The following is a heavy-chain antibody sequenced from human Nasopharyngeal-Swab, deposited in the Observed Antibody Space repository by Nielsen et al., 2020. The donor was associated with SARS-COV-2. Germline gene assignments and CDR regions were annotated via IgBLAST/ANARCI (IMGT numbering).Heavy chain of an antibody. V-gene: IGHV5-51*01. Sequence: GESLKTSCKASGYNFASYWIGWVRQMPGRGLEWMGIIYTGDSDTRYSPSFQGQVTISVDKSINTAFLHSSSLKASDIATYYCARSGTYYGMDVWGQGTTVIVSS. J-gene: IGHJ6*02. D-gene: IGHD1-26*01. CDR1: GYNFASYW. CDR3: ARSGTYYGMDV. CDR2: IYTGDSDT.